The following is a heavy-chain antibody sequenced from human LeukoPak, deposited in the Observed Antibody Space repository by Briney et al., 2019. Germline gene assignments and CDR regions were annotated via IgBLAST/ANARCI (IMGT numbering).Heavy chain of an antibody. CDR1: GGSIISGVYY. CDR2: IYYSGST. Sequence: SETLSLTCTVSGGSIISGVYYWSWIRQPPGKGLEWLGYIYYSGSTYYNPSLKSRVTISVDTSKNQFSLKLSSVTAADTAVYYCASRYSSGRLTFNIWGQGTMVTVSS. CDR3: ASRYSSGRLTFNI. D-gene: IGHD6-19*01. J-gene: IGHJ3*02. V-gene: IGHV4-30-4*01.